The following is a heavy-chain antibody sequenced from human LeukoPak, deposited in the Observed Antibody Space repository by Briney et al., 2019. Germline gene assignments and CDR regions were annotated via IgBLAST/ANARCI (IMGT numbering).Heavy chain of an antibody. J-gene: IGHJ4*02. CDR2: ISGSGGST. Sequence: GGSLRLSCAASGFTVSSTYMSWVRQAPGKGLEWVSAISGSGGSTYYADSVKGRVTISRDNSKNTLYLQVNSLRVEDTAVYYCAKDRLGAMMYFDFWGQGTLVTVSS. CDR3: AKDRLGAMMYFDF. V-gene: IGHV3-23*01. D-gene: IGHD1-26*01. CDR1: GFTVSSTY.